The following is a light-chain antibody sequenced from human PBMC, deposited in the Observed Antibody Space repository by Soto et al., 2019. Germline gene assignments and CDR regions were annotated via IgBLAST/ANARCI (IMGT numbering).Light chain of an antibody. J-gene: IGLJ2*01. Sequence: QSALTQPPSASGSPGQSVTIPCTGTSSDVGGYNSVSWYQQHPGKVPKLMIYEVSKRPSGVPDRFSGSKSGNTASLTVSGLQAEDEADYYCSSYAGSNNLVFGGGTKLIVL. CDR2: EVS. CDR3: SSYAGSNNLV. CDR1: SSDVGGYNS. V-gene: IGLV2-8*01.